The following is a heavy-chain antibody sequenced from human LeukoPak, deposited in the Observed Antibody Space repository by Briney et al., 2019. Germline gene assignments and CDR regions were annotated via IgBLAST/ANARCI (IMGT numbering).Heavy chain of an antibody. D-gene: IGHD3-10*01. V-gene: IGHV4-61*02. Sequence: SETLSLTCTVSGGSISSGSYYWSWIRQPAGKGLEWFGRIDTSGSTNYNPSLKSRVTISVDTSKNQFSLKLSSVTAANTAVYYCARDRGVRTYYYMDVWGKGTTVTVSS. J-gene: IGHJ6*03. CDR3: ARDRGVRTYYYMDV. CDR2: IDTSGST. CDR1: GGSISSGSYY.